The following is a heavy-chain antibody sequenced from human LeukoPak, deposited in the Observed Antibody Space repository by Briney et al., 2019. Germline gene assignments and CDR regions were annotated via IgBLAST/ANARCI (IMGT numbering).Heavy chain of an antibody. J-gene: IGHJ6*03. CDR2: ISSSSSYI. Sequence: GGSLRLSCAASGFTFSSYSMNWVRQAPGKGLEWVSSISSSSSYIYYADSVKGRFTISRDNAKNSLYLQMNSLRAEDTAVYYCARGGGSYGIYYYYMDVGGKEPTVTISS. CDR1: GFTFSSYS. CDR3: ARGGGSYGIYYYYMDV. D-gene: IGHD1-26*01. V-gene: IGHV3-21*01.